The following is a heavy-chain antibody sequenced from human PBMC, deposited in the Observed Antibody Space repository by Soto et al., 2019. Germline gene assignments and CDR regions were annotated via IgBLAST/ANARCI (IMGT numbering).Heavy chain of an antibody. Sequence: VQLVESGGGLVEPGGSLRLSCADSGFIVSNAWMSWVRQAPGKGLELVGRIKKNADGGTTDYAAPVEGRFTISRDDSKNTLFLQMNSLRPEDIAVYYCTTNPVGYRYFDYWGQGTLVTVSS. CDR2: IKKNADGGTT. D-gene: IGHD5-18*01. J-gene: IGHJ4*02. V-gene: IGHV3-15*01. CDR1: GFIVSNAW. CDR3: TTNPVGYRYFDY.